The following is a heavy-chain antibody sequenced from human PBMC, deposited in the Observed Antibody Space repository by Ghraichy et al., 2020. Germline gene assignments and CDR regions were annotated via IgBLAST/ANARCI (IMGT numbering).Heavy chain of an antibody. J-gene: IGHJ4*02. D-gene: IGHD2-15*01. V-gene: IGHV4-59*01. CDR3: ARGARYCSGGICYGYFDY. CDR1: GGSISDYY. Sequence: GSLRLSCTISGGSISDYYWSWIRQPPGKGLEWIGYIYFSGSTNYNPSLRSRVTILVDTSKNRFSLKLTSVTAADTALYYCARGARYCSGGICYGYFDYWGQGTLVTVSS. CDR2: IYFSGST.